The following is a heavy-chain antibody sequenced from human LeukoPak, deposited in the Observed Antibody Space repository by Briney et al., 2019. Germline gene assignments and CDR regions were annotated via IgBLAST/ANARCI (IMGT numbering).Heavy chain of an antibody. CDR3: AKEGVMGCEY. Sequence: GRSLRLSCAASGFTFSSYGMHWVRQAPGKGLEWVAVISYDGSNKYYADSVKGRFTISRDNSKNTLYLQMNSLRAEDTAVYYCAKEGVMGCEYWGQGTLVTVSS. V-gene: IGHV3-30*18. J-gene: IGHJ4*02. D-gene: IGHD2-21*01. CDR1: GFTFSSYG. CDR2: ISYDGSNK.